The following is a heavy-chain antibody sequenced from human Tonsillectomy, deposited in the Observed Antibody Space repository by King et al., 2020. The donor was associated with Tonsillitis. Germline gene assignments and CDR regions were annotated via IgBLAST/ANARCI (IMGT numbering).Heavy chain of an antibody. CDR2: INPNTGGT. V-gene: IGHV1-2*02. D-gene: IGHD6-6*01. CDR3: AGLISSSSYFYYGMDV. J-gene: IGHJ6*02. Sequence: QLVQSGTEVKKPGASVKVSCKASGYTFTDYYIHWVRQAPGQGLEWMGRINPNTGGTNYAQRFQGRVTMTRDTSISTAYMELSRLRSDDTAVYYCAGLISSSSYFYYGMDVWGQGTTVTVSS. CDR1: GYTFTDYY.